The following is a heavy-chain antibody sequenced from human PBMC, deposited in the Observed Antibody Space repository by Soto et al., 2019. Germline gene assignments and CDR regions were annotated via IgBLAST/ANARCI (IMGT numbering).Heavy chain of an antibody. CDR1: GFTFSSYG. V-gene: IGHV3-33*01. CDR2: IWYDGSNK. Sequence: GGFLRLSCAASGFTFSSYGMHWVRQAPGKGLEWVAVIWYDGSNKYYADSVKGRFTISRDNSKNTLYLQMNSLRAEDTAVYYCARDRPMYTTTTVWTSGAIRGMDVWGQGTTVTVSS. J-gene: IGHJ6*02. D-gene: IGHD4-17*01. CDR3: ARDRPMYTTTTVWTSGAIRGMDV.